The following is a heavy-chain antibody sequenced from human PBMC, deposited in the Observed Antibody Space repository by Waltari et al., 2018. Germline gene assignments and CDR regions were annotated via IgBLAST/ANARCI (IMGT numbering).Heavy chain of an antibody. CDR2: IYYSGST. CDR1: GGSISSPY. J-gene: IGHJ2*01. CDR3: ARRYGDYVRWYFDL. D-gene: IGHD4-17*01. V-gene: IGHV4-59*11. Sequence: QVQLQESGPGLVKPSETLSLTCTVSGGSISSPYWSWIRQPPGKGLEWIGYIYYSGSTNYNPSLKSRVTISVDTSKNQFSLKLSSVTAADTAVYYCARRYGDYVRWYFDLWGRGTLVTVSS.